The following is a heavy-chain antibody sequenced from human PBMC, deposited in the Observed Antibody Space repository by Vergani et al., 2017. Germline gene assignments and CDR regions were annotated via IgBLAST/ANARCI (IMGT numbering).Heavy chain of an antibody. V-gene: IGHV4-30-2*01. CDR2: IYHSGSA. Sequence: QLQLQESGSGLVKPSQTLSLTCAVSGASISSGSYSWSWIRQPPGEGLEWIGYIYHSGSAYYNPSLKSRVTISIDTSKNQFSLWLTSVTAADTAVYYCARVTTDYVDYWGQGTLVTVS. CDR1: GASISSGSYS. D-gene: IGHD1-14*01. J-gene: IGHJ4*02. CDR3: ARVTTDYVDY.